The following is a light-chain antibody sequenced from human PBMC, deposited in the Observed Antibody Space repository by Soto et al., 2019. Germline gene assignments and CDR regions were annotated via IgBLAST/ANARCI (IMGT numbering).Light chain of an antibody. V-gene: IGKV3-20*01. J-gene: IGKJ3*01. CDR1: QTIGSSY. Sequence: EIVLTQSPATLSLSPGERGTLYCRASQTIGSSYLAWYQQKPGQAPRLLIRSVSSRATGVPERFSSSVSGTDFILTSSRVEPEDFAVYFCHQYDRSRQPFGPGTRVDV. CDR2: SVS. CDR3: HQYDRSRQP.